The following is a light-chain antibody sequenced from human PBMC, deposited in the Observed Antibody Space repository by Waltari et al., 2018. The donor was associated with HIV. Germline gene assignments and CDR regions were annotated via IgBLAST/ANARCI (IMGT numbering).Light chain of an antibody. Sequence: QSALTQPASVSGSPGQSITISCTGSTSDFGLYNFISWYQQHPGGVPKVIFAEVSSGPSGFSSRFSGSKSGNTASLTISWLQTEDEADYYCTSFTSNYTVMFGGGTKVTVL. CDR1: TSDFGLYNF. CDR2: EVS. CDR3: TSFTSNYTVM. V-gene: IGLV2-14*01. J-gene: IGLJ3*02.